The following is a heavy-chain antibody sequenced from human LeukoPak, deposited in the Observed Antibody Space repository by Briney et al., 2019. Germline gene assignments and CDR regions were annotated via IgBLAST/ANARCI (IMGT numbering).Heavy chain of an antibody. CDR1: GYTFTSYD. D-gene: IGHD5-18*01. V-gene: IGHV1-8*01. J-gene: IGHJ4*02. CDR3: ARGLPFSENTAMPYDY. CDR2: MNPNSGNT. Sequence: GASVKVSCKASGYTFTSYDINWVRQATGQGLKWMGWMNPNSGNTGYAQKFQGRVTMTRNTSISTAYMELSSLRSEDTAVYYCARGLPFSENTAMPYDYWGQGTLVTVSP.